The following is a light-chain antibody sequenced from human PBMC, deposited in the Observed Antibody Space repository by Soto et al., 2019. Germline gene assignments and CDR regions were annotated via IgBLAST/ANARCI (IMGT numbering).Light chain of an antibody. Sequence: EIVMTQSPGTLSVSPGERVTLSCRASQSVTTNLAWYQQKPGQTPRLLIYDISARASGIPGRFSGSGSGTDFTLTISSLQSEDSAVYYCQQYLDWPLTLGGGTKVEI. CDR1: QSVTTN. CDR2: DIS. CDR3: QQYLDWPLT. J-gene: IGKJ4*01. V-gene: IGKV3-15*01.